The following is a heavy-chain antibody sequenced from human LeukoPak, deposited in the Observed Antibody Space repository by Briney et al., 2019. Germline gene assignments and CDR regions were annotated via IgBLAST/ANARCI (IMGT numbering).Heavy chain of an antibody. CDR2: INRSGSPV. J-gene: IGHJ6*04. CDR3: AELGITMIGGV. D-gene: IGHD3-10*02. Sequence: GGSLRLSCAASGFNFYMYEMNWVRQAPGKGLEWIAYINRSGSPVHLADSVKGRFTISRDNGDNSLYLQMKSLRADDTGVYYCAELGITMIGGVWGKGTTVTISS. V-gene: IGHV3-48*03. CDR1: GFNFYMYE.